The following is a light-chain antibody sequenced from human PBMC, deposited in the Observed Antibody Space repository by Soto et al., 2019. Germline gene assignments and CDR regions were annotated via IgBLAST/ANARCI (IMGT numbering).Light chain of an antibody. Sequence: QSALTQPRSVSGSPGQSVTISCTGTSSDVGGYNYVSWYQQHPGKAPKLMIYDVSKRPSGVPDRFSGSKSVDTASLTISGLQAEDEADYYCCSYAGSYTFHVFGTGTKVTVL. CDR1: SSDVGGYNY. CDR3: CSYAGSYTFHV. CDR2: DVS. J-gene: IGLJ1*01. V-gene: IGLV2-11*01.